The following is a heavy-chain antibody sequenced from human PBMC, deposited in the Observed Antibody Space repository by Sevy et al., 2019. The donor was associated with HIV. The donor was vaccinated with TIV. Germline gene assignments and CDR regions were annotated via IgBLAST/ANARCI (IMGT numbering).Heavy chain of an antibody. CDR1: GFTFSSYA. CDR3: AKAGSASSSNLPSY. J-gene: IGHJ4*02. V-gene: IGHV3-23*01. Sequence: GGSLRLSCAASGFTFSSYAMSWVHQAPGKGLEWVSAISGSGGSTYYADSVKGRFTISRDNSKNTLYLQMNSLRAEDTAVYYCAKAGSASSSNLPSYWGQGTLVTVSS. CDR2: ISGSGGST. D-gene: IGHD4-4*01.